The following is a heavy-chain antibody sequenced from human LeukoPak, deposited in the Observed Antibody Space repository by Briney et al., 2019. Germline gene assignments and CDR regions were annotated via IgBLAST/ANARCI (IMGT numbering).Heavy chain of an antibody. CDR1: GGSISGYY. CDR3: ARHGGWGNNCFDP. Sequence: PSETLSLTCTVSGGSISGYYWSWIRQPPGKGLEWIGYIFTSGTTNYDPSLRGRLTMSVDTSKNQFSLNLSSVTAADTAVYYCARHGGWGNNCFDPWGQGTLVTVSS. CDR2: IFTSGTT. J-gene: IGHJ5*02. V-gene: IGHV4-4*09. D-gene: IGHD7-27*01.